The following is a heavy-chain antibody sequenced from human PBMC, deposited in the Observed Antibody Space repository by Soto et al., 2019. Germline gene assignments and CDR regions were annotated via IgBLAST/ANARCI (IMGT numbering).Heavy chain of an antibody. J-gene: IGHJ4*02. CDR3: ARSYGSGYRAFDY. V-gene: IGHV1-69*02. Sequence: QVQLVQSGAEVKRPGSSVKVSCKASGDTFNFYSINWVRQAPGLGLEWMGRVNPIVSMSNYAQKFQGRGTMTADKSTSTAYMELSSLRSEDTAIYYCARSYGSGYRAFDYWGQGALVTVSS. CDR1: GDTFNFYS. CDR2: VNPIVSMS. D-gene: IGHD3-10*01.